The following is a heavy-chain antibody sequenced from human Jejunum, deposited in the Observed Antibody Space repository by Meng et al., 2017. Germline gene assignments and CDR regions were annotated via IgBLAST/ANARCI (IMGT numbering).Heavy chain of an antibody. CDR1: GDSVSRPGAA. D-gene: IGHD1/OR15-1a*01. Sequence: QFHLTPSGPGPVKPSPSPPHPFAISGDSVSRPGAAWNWIRQSPSRGLEWLGRTYYSSKWYNDYAVSVKGRIAINPDTSKNQFFLQLNSVTPEDTAVYYCARDYGTSRPFEYWGQGILVTVPQ. V-gene: IGHV6-1*01. J-gene: IGHJ4*02. CDR2: TYYSSKWYN. CDR3: ARDYGTSRPFEY.